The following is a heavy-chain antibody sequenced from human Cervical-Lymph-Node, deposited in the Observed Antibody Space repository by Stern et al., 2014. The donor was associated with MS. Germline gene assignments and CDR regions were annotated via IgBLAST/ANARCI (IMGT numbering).Heavy chain of an antibody. CDR1: GYTFPSYH. CDR2: INPSGGHT. J-gene: IGHJ6*02. CDR3: AREVAGHRLGMMDV. V-gene: IGHV1-46*01. D-gene: IGHD6-19*01. Sequence: QVQLVQSGAEVKNPGTSVKVSCKASGYTFPSYHMHWVLQAPGQRLEWLGIINPSGGHTSYAQKFQGRVTMTRDTSTSTVYMELSSLRSEDTAVYYCAREVAGHRLGMMDVWGQGTTVTVSS.